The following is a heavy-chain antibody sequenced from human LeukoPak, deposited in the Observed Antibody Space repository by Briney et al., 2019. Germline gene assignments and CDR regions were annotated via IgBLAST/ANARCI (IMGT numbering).Heavy chain of an antibody. CDR3: AKVCTGGYYYGMDV. Sequence: GGSLRLSCAASGFTFSSYGMRWVRQAPGKGLEWVAVISYDGSNKYYADSVKGRFTISRDNSKNTLYLQMNSLRAEDTAVYYCAKVCTGGYYYGMDVWGQGTTVTVSS. CDR1: GFTFSSYG. D-gene: IGHD3-10*02. CDR2: ISYDGSNK. J-gene: IGHJ6*02. V-gene: IGHV3-30*18.